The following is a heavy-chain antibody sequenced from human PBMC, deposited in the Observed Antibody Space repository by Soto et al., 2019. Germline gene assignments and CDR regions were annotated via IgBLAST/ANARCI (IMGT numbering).Heavy chain of an antibody. CDR1: GYTFTSYG. J-gene: IGHJ6*02. D-gene: IGHD2-2*01. Sequence: ASVKVSCKASGYTFTSYGISWVRQAPGQGLEWMGWISAYNGNTNYAQKLQGRVTMTTDTSTSTAYMELRSLRSDDTAVYYCARHFLGYCSSTSCYEGYYGMDVWGQGTTVTVSS. CDR2: ISAYNGNT. V-gene: IGHV1-18*04. CDR3: ARHFLGYCSSTSCYEGYYGMDV.